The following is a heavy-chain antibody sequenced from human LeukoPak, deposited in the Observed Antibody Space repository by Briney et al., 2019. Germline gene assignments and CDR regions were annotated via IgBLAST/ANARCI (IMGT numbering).Heavy chain of an antibody. J-gene: IGHJ4*02. V-gene: IGHV1-2*02. CDR2: INPNSGGT. Sequence: GASVKVSCKASGYTFTDHYMHWVRQAPGQGLEWMGWINPNSGGTNYAQKFQGRVTMTRDTSISTAYMELSRLRSDDTAVYYCAREIVVVPAATDYWGQGTLVTVSS. CDR1: GYTFTDHY. D-gene: IGHD2-2*01. CDR3: AREIVVVPAATDY.